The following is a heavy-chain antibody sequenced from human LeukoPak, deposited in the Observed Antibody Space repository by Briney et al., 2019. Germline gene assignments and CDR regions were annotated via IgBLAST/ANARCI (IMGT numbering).Heavy chain of an antibody. Sequence: GGSLRLSSAASGFTVSRNYMSWVRQAPGKGLEWVSVIYIDGNTYYADSVRGRFTISRDNSKNTVYLQMNSLRAEDTAVYYCARGDGYNFFDSWGQGTLVTVSS. V-gene: IGHV3-66*01. J-gene: IGHJ4*02. CDR3: ARGDGYNFFDS. D-gene: IGHD5-24*01. CDR1: GFTVSRNY. CDR2: IYIDGNT.